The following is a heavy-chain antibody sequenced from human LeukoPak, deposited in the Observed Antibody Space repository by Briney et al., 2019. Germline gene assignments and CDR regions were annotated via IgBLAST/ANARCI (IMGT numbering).Heavy chain of an antibody. Sequence: PSETLSLTCTVSGASISSYYWSWIRQPPGKGLEWIGYVYYSGSTNYNPSLKSRVTISVDTSKNQFSLKLSSVTAADTAVYYCARDNGGRGSSGWYPLYFDYWGQGTLVTVSS. CDR2: VYYSGST. D-gene: IGHD6-19*01. V-gene: IGHV4-59*01. J-gene: IGHJ4*02. CDR3: ARDNGGRGSSGWYPLYFDY. CDR1: GASISSYY.